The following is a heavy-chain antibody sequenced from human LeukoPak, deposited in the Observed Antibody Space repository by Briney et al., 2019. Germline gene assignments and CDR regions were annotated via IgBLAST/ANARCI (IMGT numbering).Heavy chain of an antibody. CDR3: ARGGTVRNGMDV. V-gene: IGHV4-59*01. Sequence: SETLSLTCTVSGGSISSYYWSWIRQPPGKGLEWIGYIYYRGSTNYNPSLKSRVTISVDTSRNQFSLKLSSVTAADTAVYYCARGGTVRNGMDVWGQGTTVTVSS. CDR2: IYYRGST. D-gene: IGHD1-26*01. CDR1: GGSISSYY. J-gene: IGHJ6*02.